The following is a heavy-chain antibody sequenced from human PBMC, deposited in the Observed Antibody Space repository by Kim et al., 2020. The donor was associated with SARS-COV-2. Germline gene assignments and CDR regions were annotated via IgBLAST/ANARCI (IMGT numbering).Heavy chain of an antibody. CDR1: GGSISSGGYY. Sequence: SETLSLTCTVSGGSISSGGYYWSWIRQHPGKGLEWIGYIYYSGSTYYNPSLKSRVTISVDTSKNQFSLKLSSVTAADTAVYYCAREGCGGSCYSGHYYYYYGMDVWGQGTTVTVSS. J-gene: IGHJ6*02. CDR2: IYYSGST. V-gene: IGHV4-31*03. CDR3: AREGCGGSCYSGHYYYYYGMDV. D-gene: IGHD2-15*01.